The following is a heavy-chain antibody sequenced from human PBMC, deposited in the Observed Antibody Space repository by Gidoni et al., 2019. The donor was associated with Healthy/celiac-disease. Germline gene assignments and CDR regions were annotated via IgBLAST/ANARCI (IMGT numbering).Heavy chain of an antibody. D-gene: IGHD2-21*02. CDR1: GFTFRSYG. Sequence: QVQLVESGGGVVQPGRSLRLSWSASGFTFRSYGMHWVRQAPGKGLEWVAVISYDGSNKYYADSVKGRFTISRDKSKNTLYLQMNSLRAEDTAVYYCAKDLTRVVTPFYYYYGMDVWGQGTTVTVSS. J-gene: IGHJ6*02. V-gene: IGHV3-30*18. CDR3: AKDLTRVVTPFYYYYGMDV. CDR2: ISYDGSNK.